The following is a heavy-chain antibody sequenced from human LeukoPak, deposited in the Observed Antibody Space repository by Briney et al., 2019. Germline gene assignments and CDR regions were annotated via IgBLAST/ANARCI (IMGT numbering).Heavy chain of an antibody. Sequence: ASVKVSCKASGYSFSSYGISWVRQAPGQGLEWMGWISAYNGNTYYAQKFQGRVTMTRDTSISTAYMELSRLRSDDTAVYYCARSFGDSSSWFYYYYGMDVWGQGTTVTVSS. CDR3: ARSFGDSSSWFYYYYGMDV. D-gene: IGHD6-13*01. V-gene: IGHV1-18*01. J-gene: IGHJ6*02. CDR2: ISAYNGNT. CDR1: GYSFSSYG.